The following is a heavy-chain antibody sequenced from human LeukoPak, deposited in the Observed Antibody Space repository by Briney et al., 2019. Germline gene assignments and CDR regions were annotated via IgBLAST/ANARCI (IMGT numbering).Heavy chain of an antibody. CDR3: ARGGAAAGQDY. J-gene: IGHJ4*02. D-gene: IGHD6-13*01. CDR2: ISPNSGGT. V-gene: IGHV1-2*02. Sequence: ASVKVSCKASGYTFTDYYIHWVRQAPGQGREWMGWISPNSGGTNYAQKFQGRVTMTRDTSISTAYMELSRLRSGDTAVYYCARGGAAAGQDYWGQGTLVTVSS. CDR1: GYTFTDYY.